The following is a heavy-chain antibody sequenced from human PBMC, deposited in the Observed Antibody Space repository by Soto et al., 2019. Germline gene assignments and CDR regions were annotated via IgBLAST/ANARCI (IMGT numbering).Heavy chain of an antibody. V-gene: IGHV1-69*05. CDR2: IIPIFGTA. Sequence: ASVKVSCKASGGTFSSYAISWVRQAPGQGLEWMGGIIPIFGTANYAQKFQGRVTITTDESTSTAYMELSSLRSEDTAVYYCANRGDSQGIHYYGMDVWGQGTTVTVSS. D-gene: IGHD7-27*01. J-gene: IGHJ6*02. CDR1: GGTFSSYA. CDR3: ANRGDSQGIHYYGMDV.